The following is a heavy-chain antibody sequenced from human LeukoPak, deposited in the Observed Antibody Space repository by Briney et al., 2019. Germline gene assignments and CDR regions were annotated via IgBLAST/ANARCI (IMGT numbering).Heavy chain of an antibody. V-gene: IGHV3-15*01. Sequence: PGGSLRLYCAASGFTFSNAWMSWVRQAPGKGLEWVGRIKSKTDGGTTDYAAPVKGRFTISRDDSKNTLYLQMNSLKTEDTAVYYCTTQMGATSLFFGAFDIWGQGTMVTVSS. CDR3: TTQMGATSLFFGAFDI. CDR2: IKSKTDGGTT. CDR1: GFTFSNAW. J-gene: IGHJ3*02. D-gene: IGHD3-10*01.